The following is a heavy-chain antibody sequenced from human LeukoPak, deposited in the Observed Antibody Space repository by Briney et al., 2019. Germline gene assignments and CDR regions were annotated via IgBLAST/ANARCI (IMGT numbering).Heavy chain of an antibody. CDR1: GGSISSYY. D-gene: IGHD3-3*01. V-gene: IGHV4-4*07. CDR2: IYTSGST. Sequence: PSETLSLTCTVSGGSISSYYWSWIRQPAGEGLEWIGRIYTSGSTNYNPSLKSRVTISVDTSKNQLSLRLNSVTAADTAVYYCARVQGMSGYFLIDFWGQGTLVTVSS. J-gene: IGHJ4*02. CDR3: ARVQGMSGYFLIDF.